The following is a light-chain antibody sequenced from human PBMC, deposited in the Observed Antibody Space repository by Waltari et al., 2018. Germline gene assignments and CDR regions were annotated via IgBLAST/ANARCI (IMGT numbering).Light chain of an antibody. CDR3: MQRTQWPGT. V-gene: IGKV2-30*02. CDR1: QTLVHSDGNTY. Sequence: DVVMTKSPLSLPVTLGQPASISCRSSQTLVHSDGNTYLNWFQQRPGQSPRRLIYKVSNRDSGVPDRFSGSGSGTDFTLKISRVEAEDVGVYYCMQRTQWPGTFGQGTKVEF. CDR2: KVS. J-gene: IGKJ1*01.